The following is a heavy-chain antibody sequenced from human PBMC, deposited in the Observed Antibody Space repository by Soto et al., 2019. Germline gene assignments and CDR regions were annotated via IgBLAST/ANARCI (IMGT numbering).Heavy chain of an antibody. D-gene: IGHD3-10*01. J-gene: IGHJ4*02. CDR2: IYYSGST. CDR3: ARDRNYGSGSYLDY. Sequence: SETLSLTCTVSGGSISSGGYYWSWIRQPPGKGLEWIGYIYYSGSTYYNPSLKSRVTISVDTSKNQFSLKLSSVTAADTAVYYCARDRNYGSGSYLDYWGQGTLVTVSS. V-gene: IGHV4-30-4*01. CDR1: GGSISSGGYY.